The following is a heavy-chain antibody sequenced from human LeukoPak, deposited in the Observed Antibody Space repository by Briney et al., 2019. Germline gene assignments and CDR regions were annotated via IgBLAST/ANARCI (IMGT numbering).Heavy chain of an antibody. J-gene: IGHJ4*02. CDR3: ARRRGGDTEVLFDY. Sequence: ASVKVSCKASGYTFTGYYMHWVRQAPGQGLEWMGWINPNSGGTIYAQKFQGWVTMTRDTSISTAYMELSRLRSDDTAVYYCARRRGGDTEVLFDYWGQGTLVTVSS. D-gene: IGHD2-21*02. CDR1: GYTFTGYY. V-gene: IGHV1-2*04. CDR2: INPNSGGT.